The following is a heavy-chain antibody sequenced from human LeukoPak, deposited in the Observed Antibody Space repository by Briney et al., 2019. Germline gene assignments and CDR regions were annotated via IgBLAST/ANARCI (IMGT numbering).Heavy chain of an antibody. CDR1: GFTFSSYG. CDR3: ARENYASGSYGDY. V-gene: IGHV3-33*01. CDR2: IWYDGSNK. Sequence: GGSLRLSCAASGFTFSSYGMHWVRQAPGKGLEWVAVIWYDGSNKYYADSVKGRFTISRDNSKNTLYLQMNSLRAEDTAVYYCARENYASGSYGDYWGQGTLVTVSS. D-gene: IGHD3-10*01. J-gene: IGHJ4*02.